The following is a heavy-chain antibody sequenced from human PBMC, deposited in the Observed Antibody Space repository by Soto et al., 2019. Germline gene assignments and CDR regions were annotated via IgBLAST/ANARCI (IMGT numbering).Heavy chain of an antibody. V-gene: IGHV1-2*02. CDR2: INPSSGGT. CDR3: AKGGSSWTEWFDP. CDR1: GYPLTAKY. D-gene: IGHD6-13*01. Sequence: QVQLVQSGAEVKKPGASVKVSCKASGYPLTAKYLHWVRQAPGQGLEWMGWINPSSGGTKEAQKFRGRVTMTRDTSISAAYMELSRLTSDDTAVHYCAKGGSSWTEWFDPWGQGTLVTVSS. J-gene: IGHJ5*02.